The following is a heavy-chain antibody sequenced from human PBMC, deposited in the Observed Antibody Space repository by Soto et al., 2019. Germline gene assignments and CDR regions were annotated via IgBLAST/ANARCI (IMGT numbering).Heavy chain of an antibody. CDR1: VFTPILYS. CDR3: VRARSTDSRPDY. CDR2: ITSSSSYI. D-gene: IGHD3-22*01. V-gene: IGHV3-21*01. Sequence: GGPLRLSFAPSVFTPILYSMFWVRQAPGKGLEWVASITSSSSYIYYEDSLKGRFTISRDNAKNSLFLQLDSLRAEDTAVYFCVRARSTDSRPDYWGQGTLVTVSS. J-gene: IGHJ4*02.